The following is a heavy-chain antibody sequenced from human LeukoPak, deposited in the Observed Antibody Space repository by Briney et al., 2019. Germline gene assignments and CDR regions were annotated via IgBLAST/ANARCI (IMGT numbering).Heavy chain of an antibody. V-gene: IGHV1-2*02. J-gene: IGHJ4*02. CDR3: ARALGYCSSTSCDDY. D-gene: IGHD2-2*01. CDR2: INPNSGGT. CDR1: GYTFTGYY. Sequence: ASVKVSCKASGYTFTGYYMHWVRQAPGQGLEWMGWINPNSGGTNYAQKFQGRVTMTRDTSISTAYMELSRLRSDDTAVYYCARALGYCSSTSCDDYWGQGTLVTVPS.